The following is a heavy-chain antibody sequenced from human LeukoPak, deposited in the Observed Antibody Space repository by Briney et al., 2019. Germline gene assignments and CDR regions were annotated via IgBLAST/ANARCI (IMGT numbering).Heavy chain of an antibody. Sequence: PGRSLRLSCAASGFTFSNYGMHWVRQAPGKGLEWVAVISYDGSNKYYADSVKGRFTISRDNSKNTLYLQMNSLRVEDTAVYYCAKTRRSSSWYPDYWGQGTLVTVSS. CDR3: AKTRRSSSWYPDY. CDR2: ISYDGSNK. J-gene: IGHJ4*02. D-gene: IGHD6-13*01. CDR1: GFTFSNYG. V-gene: IGHV3-30*18.